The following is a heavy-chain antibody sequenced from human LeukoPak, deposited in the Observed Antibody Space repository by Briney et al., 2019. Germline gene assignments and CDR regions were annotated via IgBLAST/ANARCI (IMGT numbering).Heavy chain of an antibody. J-gene: IGHJ5*02. Sequence: SETLSLTCTVSGGSISSYYWSWIRQPPGKGLEWIGYIYYSGSTNYNPSLKSRVTISVDMSKNQFSLKLSSVTAADTAVYYCARDGGFGDSFDPWGQGTLVAVSS. CDR1: GGSISSYY. CDR3: ARDGGFGDSFDP. CDR2: IYYSGST. V-gene: IGHV4-59*01. D-gene: IGHD3-10*01.